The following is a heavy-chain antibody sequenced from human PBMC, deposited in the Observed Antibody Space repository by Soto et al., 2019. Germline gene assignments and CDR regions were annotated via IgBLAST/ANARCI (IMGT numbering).Heavy chain of an antibody. CDR3: ARDRGLGY. Sequence: GASVKASCKASGYTLTSYAMHWVRQAPGQRLEWMGWINAGNGNTKYSQKFQGRVTSTRDTSASTSYMELSSLRSEDTAVYYCARDRGLGYWGQGTRVAVCS. D-gene: IGHD1-26*01. V-gene: IGHV1-3*01. CDR1: GYTLTSYA. J-gene: IGHJ4*02. CDR2: INAGNGNT.